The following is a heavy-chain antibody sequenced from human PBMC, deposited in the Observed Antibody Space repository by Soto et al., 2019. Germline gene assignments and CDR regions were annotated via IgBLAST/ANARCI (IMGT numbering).Heavy chain of an antibody. CDR3: ARDRWGGGRDMDV. CDR1: GFTFSTYW. CDR2: INSDGSST. Sequence: EVQLVESGGGLVQPGGALRLSCAASGFTFSTYWIHWVRQATGKGLVWVSRINSDGSSTNYADSVKGRFTISRDNAKNTLFLQMNSLRAEDTAVYYCARDRWGGGRDMDVWGQGTTVTVSS. J-gene: IGHJ6*02. D-gene: IGHD3-10*01. V-gene: IGHV3-74*01.